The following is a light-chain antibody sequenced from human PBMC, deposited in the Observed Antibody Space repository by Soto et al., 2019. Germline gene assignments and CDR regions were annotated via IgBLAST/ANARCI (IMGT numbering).Light chain of an antibody. CDR2: GAS. J-gene: IGKJ2*01. CDR3: QQYENWPFT. Sequence: EIVVTQSPATLSVSPGEGATLSCRASQSVTNDLAWYQQKPGQAPRLLIYGASTRATGIPARFSGSGSETEFTLTISSLQSEDFVVYYCQQYENWPFTFGQGTKLEIK. V-gene: IGKV3-15*01. CDR1: QSVTND.